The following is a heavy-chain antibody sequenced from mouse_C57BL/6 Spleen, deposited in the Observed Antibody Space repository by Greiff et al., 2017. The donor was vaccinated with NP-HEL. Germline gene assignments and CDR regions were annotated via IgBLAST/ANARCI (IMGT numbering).Heavy chain of an antibody. CDR3: ARSYYGTFDY. D-gene: IGHD1-1*01. CDR1: GYTFTNYW. V-gene: IGHV1-63*01. Sequence: VQLQQSGAELVRPGTSVKMSCKASGYTFTNYWIGWAKQRPGHGLEWIGDIYPGGGYTNYNEKFKGKATLTADKSSSTAYMQFSSLTSEDSAIYYWARSYYGTFDYWGQGTTLTVSS. CDR2: IYPGGGYT. J-gene: IGHJ2*01.